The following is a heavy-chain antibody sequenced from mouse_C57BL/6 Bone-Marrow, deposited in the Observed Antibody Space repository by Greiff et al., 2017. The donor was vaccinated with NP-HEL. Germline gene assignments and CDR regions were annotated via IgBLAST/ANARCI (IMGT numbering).Heavy chain of an antibody. V-gene: IGHV5-6*02. CDR3: ARRGTVVAYWYFDV. CDR2: ISSGGSYT. J-gene: IGHJ1*03. CDR1: GFTFSSYG. D-gene: IGHD1-1*01. Sequence: EVKLMESGGDLVKPGGSLKLSCAASGFTFSSYGMSWVRQTPDKRLEWVATISSGGSYTYYPDSVKGRFTISRDNAKNTLYLQMSSLKSEDTAMYYCARRGTVVAYWYFDVWGTGTTVTVSS.